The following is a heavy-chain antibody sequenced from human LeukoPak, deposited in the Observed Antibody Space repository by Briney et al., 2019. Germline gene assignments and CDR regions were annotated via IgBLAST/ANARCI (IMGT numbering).Heavy chain of an antibody. CDR3: ARSLWPEDY. CDR1: GFAFSSYW. V-gene: IGHV3-7*01. D-gene: IGHD3-10*01. J-gene: IGHJ4*02. CDR2: IDPDGSSQ. Sequence: GGSLRLSCAASGFAFSSYWASWVRQAPGKGLEWVANIDPDGSSQKYVDSVRGRFTISRDNTKNSVYLQMNSLRAEDTAVYYCARSLWPEDYWGPGILVTVSS.